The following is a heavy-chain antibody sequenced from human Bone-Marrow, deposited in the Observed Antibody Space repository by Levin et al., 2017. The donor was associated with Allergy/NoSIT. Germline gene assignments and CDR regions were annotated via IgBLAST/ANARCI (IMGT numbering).Heavy chain of an antibody. D-gene: IGHD5-12*01. V-gene: IGHV3-30*03. Sequence: GESLKISCAASGFTFSSYGIHWVRQAPGKGLEWVAAMSYAGNTKYYADSVKGRFSISRDNSKNTLYLQMNSLRAEDTAVYYCARGYSGYDYAFDIWGQGTMVTVSS. J-gene: IGHJ3*02. CDR2: MSYAGNTK. CDR1: GFTFSSYG. CDR3: ARGYSGYDYAFDI.